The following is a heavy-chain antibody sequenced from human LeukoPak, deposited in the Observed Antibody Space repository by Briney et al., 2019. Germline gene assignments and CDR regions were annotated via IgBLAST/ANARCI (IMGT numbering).Heavy chain of an antibody. Sequence: GGSLRLSCAASGFTFSSYSMNWVRQAPGKGPEWVSYISSSGTTIYYADSVKGRFTISRDNAKNSLYLQMNILRAEDTATYYCVRTKDSSGPWNFQHWGQGNLVIVSS. CDR3: VRTKDSSGPWNFQH. D-gene: IGHD3-22*01. V-gene: IGHV3-48*04. CDR2: ISSSGTTI. CDR1: GFTFSSYS. J-gene: IGHJ1*01.